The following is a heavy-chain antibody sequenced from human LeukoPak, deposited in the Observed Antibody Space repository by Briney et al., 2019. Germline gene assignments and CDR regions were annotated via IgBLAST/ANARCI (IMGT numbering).Heavy chain of an antibody. V-gene: IGHV4-30-2*01. J-gene: IGHJ5*02. CDR2: IFHSGSP. CDR3: ARELWFVNAPGSWFDP. CDR1: GDSISSGDYS. D-gene: IGHD3-10*01. Sequence: SETLSLTCAVSGDSISSGDYSWSWIRQPSGKGLEWIGYIFHSGSPYYNPSLKSRVTISVDKSKNQFSLRLTSVTAADTAVYYCARELWFVNAPGSWFDPWGQGTLVTVSS.